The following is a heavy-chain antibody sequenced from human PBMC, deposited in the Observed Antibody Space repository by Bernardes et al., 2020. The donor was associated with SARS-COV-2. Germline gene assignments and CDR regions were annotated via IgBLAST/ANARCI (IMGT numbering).Heavy chain of an antibody. Sequence: GGSLRLSCAASGITFSLYNMHWVRQSPGKGLEWISYIDSSGTSIYYADSVKGRFTVSRDNANDSLFLQMHSLRDEDTAVYFCARGPLAHYDYVWGSSPTKGPFDHWGQGTLVTVSS. CDR2: IDSSGTSI. CDR3: ARGPLAHYDYVWGSSPTKGPFDH. J-gene: IGHJ4*02. CDR1: GITFSLYN. V-gene: IGHV3-48*02. D-gene: IGHD3-16*01.